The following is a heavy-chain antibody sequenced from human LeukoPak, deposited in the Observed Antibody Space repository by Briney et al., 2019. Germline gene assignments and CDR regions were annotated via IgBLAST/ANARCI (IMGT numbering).Heavy chain of an antibody. J-gene: IGHJ5*02. CDR2: IYTSGST. D-gene: IGHD3-10*01. Sequence: PSETLSLTCTVSGGSISSGSYYWSWIRQPAGKGLEWIGRIYTSGSTNYNPSLKSRVTISVDTSKNQFSLKLSSVTAADTAVYYCAREYVKWFGELFDWFDPWGQGTLVTVSS. V-gene: IGHV4-61*02. CDR3: AREYVKWFGELFDWFDP. CDR1: GGSISSGSYY.